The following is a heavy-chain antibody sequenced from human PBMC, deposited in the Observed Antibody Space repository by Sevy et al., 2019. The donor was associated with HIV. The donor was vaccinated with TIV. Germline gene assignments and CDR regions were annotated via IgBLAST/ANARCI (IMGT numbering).Heavy chain of an antibody. J-gene: IGHJ5*02. CDR3: AREKVAGTTVIWFDP. CDR1: GFTFSSYA. D-gene: IGHD1-7*01. Sequence: GGSLRLSCAASGFTFSSYAMHWVRQAPGKGLEWVAVISYDGSNKYYADSVKGRFTISRDNSKNTLYLQMNSLRAEDTAVYYCAREKVAGTTVIWFDPWRQGTLVTVSS. CDR2: ISYDGSNK. V-gene: IGHV3-30-3*01.